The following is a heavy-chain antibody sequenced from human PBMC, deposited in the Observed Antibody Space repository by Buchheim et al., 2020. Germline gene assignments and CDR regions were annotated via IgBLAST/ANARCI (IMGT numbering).Heavy chain of an antibody. CDR3: ARHVVRGLLLTSQKYYYGMDV. CDR1: GYSFNNYW. J-gene: IGHJ6*02. V-gene: IGHV5-51*01. CDR2: IYPGDADV. Sequence: EVQLVQSRAEAKKPGESLQISCKAYGYSFNNYWIAWVRQMPGQGLEWMGIIYPGDADVRYSPALEGQVTISVDRSRDTAFLEWRSLKESDTAIYYCARHVVRGLLLTSQKYYYGMDVWGQGTT. D-gene: IGHD3-10*01.